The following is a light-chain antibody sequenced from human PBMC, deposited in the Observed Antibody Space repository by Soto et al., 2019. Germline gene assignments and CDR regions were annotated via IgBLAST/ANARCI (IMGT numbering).Light chain of an antibody. Sequence: EIVLTQSPATLSMSPGERATLSCRASQSVSTYLAWYQQKPGQAPRLLIFDASNRASGIPSRFSGSVSGTNFPLTINRLEPEDFAVYFCQQRSHWPPLTFGGGTKVEIK. CDR3: QQRSHWPPLT. J-gene: IGKJ4*01. V-gene: IGKV3-11*01. CDR1: QSVSTY. CDR2: DAS.